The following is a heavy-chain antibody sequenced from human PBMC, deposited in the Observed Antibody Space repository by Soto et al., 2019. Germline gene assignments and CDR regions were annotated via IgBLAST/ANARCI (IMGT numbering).Heavy chain of an antibody. J-gene: IGHJ5*02. CDR2: IHYSGTT. CDR1: GDSISGGVYY. V-gene: IGHV4-30-4*01. CDR3: ARNYWGSGRYSIT. D-gene: IGHD3-10*01. Sequence: QVQLQESGPGLIKPSQTLSLTCTVSGDSISGGVYYRSWIRQPPGKGLEWIGYIHYSGTTHYNPSLKSRVTISVDTSRNQFSLKLSSVTAADTAVYYCARNYWGSGRYSITWGQGTLVTVSS.